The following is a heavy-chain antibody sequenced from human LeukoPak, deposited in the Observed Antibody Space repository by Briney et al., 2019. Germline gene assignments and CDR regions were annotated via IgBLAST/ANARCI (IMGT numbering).Heavy chain of an antibody. D-gene: IGHD2-21*01. CDR2: IYYRGIT. Sequence: PSETLSLTCTVSGGSISNYAYFWSWIRQPPGEGLEWVGYIYYRGITYYNPSLKSRVTISVDTSKNRFSLRLSSVTAAGTAVYYCAGYYCGGDCFPHYYYYMDVWGKGTTVTVSS. CDR1: GGSISNYAYF. V-gene: IGHV4-30-4*08. J-gene: IGHJ6*03. CDR3: AGYYCGGDCFPHYYYYMDV.